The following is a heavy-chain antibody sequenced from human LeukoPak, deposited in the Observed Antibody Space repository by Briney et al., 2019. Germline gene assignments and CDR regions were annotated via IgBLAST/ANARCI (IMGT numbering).Heavy chain of an antibody. J-gene: IGHJ4*02. D-gene: IGHD3-22*01. Sequence: GGSVRLSCAASGFTFSSYWMHWVRQAPGKGLVWVSRINGDGSSTSYADSVKGRFTISRDNAKSTLYLQMNSLRAEDTAVYYCALGPESPSWGLYYYDSTPGYFDYWGQGTLVTVSS. CDR1: GFTFSSYW. CDR3: ALGPESPSWGLYYYDSTPGYFDY. CDR2: INGDGSST. V-gene: IGHV3-74*01.